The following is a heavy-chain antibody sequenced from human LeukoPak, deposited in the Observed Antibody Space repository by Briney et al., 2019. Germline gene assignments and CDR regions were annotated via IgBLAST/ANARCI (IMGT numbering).Heavy chain of an antibody. Sequence: SQTLPLTCTVSGGSISSGDYYWSWIRQPPGKGLEWIGYIYYSGSTYYNPSLKSRVTISVDTSKNQFSLKLSSVTAADTAVYYCARAWGDYYGMDVWGKGTTVTVSS. D-gene: IGHD1-26*01. CDR1: GGSISSGDYY. CDR3: ARAWGDYYGMDV. CDR2: IYYSGST. J-gene: IGHJ6*04. V-gene: IGHV4-30-4*01.